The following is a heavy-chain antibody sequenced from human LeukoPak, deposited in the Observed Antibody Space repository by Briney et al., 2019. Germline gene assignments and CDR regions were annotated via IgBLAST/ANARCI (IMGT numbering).Heavy chain of an antibody. V-gene: IGHV3-48*04. J-gene: IGHJ4*02. D-gene: IGHD3-3*01. Sequence: PGGSLRLSCIASGFTFSTYSMNWVRQAPGKGLEWISYISSSSSTIYYADSVKGRFTISRDNAKNSLFLQMNSLRAEDTAVYYCARADFWSGFIDYWGQGTLVTVSS. CDR3: ARADFWSGFIDY. CDR2: ISSSSSTI. CDR1: GFTFSTYS.